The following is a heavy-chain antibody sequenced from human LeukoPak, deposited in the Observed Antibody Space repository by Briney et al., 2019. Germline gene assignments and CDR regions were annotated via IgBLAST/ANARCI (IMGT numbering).Heavy chain of an antibody. CDR2: IYDSGST. CDR1: GGSLSNYY. D-gene: IGHD3-16*01. J-gene: IGHJ4*02. CDR3: ARGRIGGPKAPFDY. V-gene: IGHV4-59*01. Sequence: SETLSLTCTVSGGSLSNYYWSWIRQPPGKGLEWIGHIYDSGSTTYNPSLKSRVTISVDTPKNQFSLKLSSVTAADTALYYCARGRIGGPKAPFDYWGQGTLVTVSS.